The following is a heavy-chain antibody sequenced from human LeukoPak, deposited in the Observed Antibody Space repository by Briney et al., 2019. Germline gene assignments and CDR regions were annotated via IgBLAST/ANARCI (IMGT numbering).Heavy chain of an antibody. CDR1: GGSISSYY. Sequence: SETLSLTCTVSGGSISSYYWGWIRQPPGKGLEWIGRIYYSGSTYYNPSLKSRVTISVDTSKNEFSLKVSSVTAADTAVYYCARDFDWLLFHYWGQGTLVTVSS. D-gene: IGHD3-9*01. V-gene: IGHV4-39*07. CDR3: ARDFDWLLFHY. J-gene: IGHJ4*02. CDR2: IYYSGST.